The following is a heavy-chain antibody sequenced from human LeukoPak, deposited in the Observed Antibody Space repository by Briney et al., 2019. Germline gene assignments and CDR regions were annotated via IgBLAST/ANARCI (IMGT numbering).Heavy chain of an antibody. CDR1: GFTFSSYG. Sequence: GGSLRLSCAASGFTFSSYGMHWVRQAPGKGLEWVAFIRYDGSIKYYGDSVKGRFTISRDNSKNTLYLQMNSLRAEDTAAYYCAPIPGDYYDGSGYYYDDYWGQGTLVTVSS. D-gene: IGHD3-22*01. V-gene: IGHV3-30*02. CDR3: APIPGDYYDGSGYYYDDY. CDR2: IRYDGSIK. J-gene: IGHJ4*02.